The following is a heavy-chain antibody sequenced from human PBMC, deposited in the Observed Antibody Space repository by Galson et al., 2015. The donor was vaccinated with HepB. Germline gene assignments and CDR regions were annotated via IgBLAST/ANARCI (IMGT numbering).Heavy chain of an antibody. CDR3: ARDAAQWFGEGVFDY. V-gene: IGHV4-59*01. D-gene: IGHD3-10*01. CDR2: IYYSGST. CDR1: GGSISSYY. J-gene: IGHJ4*02. Sequence: ETLSLTCTVSGGSISSYYWSWIRQPPGKGLEWIGYIYYSGSTNYNPSLKSRVTISVDTSKNQFSLKLSSVTAADTAVYYCARDAAQWFGEGVFDYWGQGTLVTVSS.